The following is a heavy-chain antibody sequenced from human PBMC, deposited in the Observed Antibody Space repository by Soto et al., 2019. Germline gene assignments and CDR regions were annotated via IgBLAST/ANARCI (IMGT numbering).Heavy chain of an antibody. Sequence: GGSLRLSWAASGFTFSSYWMHWVRQAPGKGLVWVSRINSDGSSTSYADSVKGRFTISRDNAKNTLYLQMNSLRAEDTAVYYCARVLYSSSWYYYYGMDVWGQGTTVTVSS. CDR1: GFTFSSYW. CDR3: ARVLYSSSWYYYYGMDV. V-gene: IGHV3-74*01. CDR2: INSDGSST. D-gene: IGHD6-13*01. J-gene: IGHJ6*02.